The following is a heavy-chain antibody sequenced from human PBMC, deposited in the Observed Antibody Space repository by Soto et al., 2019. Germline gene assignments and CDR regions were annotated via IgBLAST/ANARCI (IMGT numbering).Heavy chain of an antibody. Sequence: ASVKVSCKASGYTFTSYGISWVRQAPGQGLEWMGWISAYNGNTNYAQKIQGRVTMTTDTSTSTAYMEMRSLRSDDTAVYYCARGRRLGDYYYYYMDVWGKGTTVTVS. CDR3: ARGRRLGDYYYYYMDV. CDR2: ISAYNGNT. D-gene: IGHD3-16*01. J-gene: IGHJ6*03. CDR1: GYTFTSYG. V-gene: IGHV1-18*01.